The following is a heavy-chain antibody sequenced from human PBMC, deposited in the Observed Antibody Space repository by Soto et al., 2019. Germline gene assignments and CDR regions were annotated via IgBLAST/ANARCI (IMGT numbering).Heavy chain of an antibody. Sequence: SVKVSCKASGGTFSSYAISWVRQDPGQGLEWMGGIIPSFGTANYAQKFQGRVTITADESTSRAYMELSSLRSEDTAVYYCARYRPRKRYFDWLPYYYGMDVWGQGTTVTVSS. CDR3: ARYRPRKRYFDWLPYYYGMDV. CDR1: GGTFSSYA. D-gene: IGHD3-9*01. V-gene: IGHV1-69*13. J-gene: IGHJ6*02. CDR2: IIPSFGTA.